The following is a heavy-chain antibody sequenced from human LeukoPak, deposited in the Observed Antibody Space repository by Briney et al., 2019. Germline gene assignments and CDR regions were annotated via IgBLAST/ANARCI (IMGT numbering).Heavy chain of an antibody. CDR3: AKSSHGSGSYYGALYYYYYGMDV. Sequence: GGSLRLSCAASGFNFSSYAMSWVRQAPGKGLEWVSAISGSGGSTYYADSVKGRFTISRDNSKNTLYLQMNSLRAEDTAVYYCAKSSHGSGSYYGALYYYYYGMDVWGQGTTVTVSS. CDR1: GFNFSSYA. CDR2: ISGSGGST. D-gene: IGHD3-10*01. J-gene: IGHJ6*02. V-gene: IGHV3-23*01.